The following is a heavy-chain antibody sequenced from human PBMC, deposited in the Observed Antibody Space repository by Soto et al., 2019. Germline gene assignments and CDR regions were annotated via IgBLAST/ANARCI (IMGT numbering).Heavy chain of an antibody. J-gene: IGHJ6*03. V-gene: IGHV3-66*01. CDR3: ARDGDIVATGAYYYYYYMDV. D-gene: IGHD5-12*01. CDR2: IYSGGST. Sequence: QTPGKGLEWVSVIYSGGSTYYADSVKGRFTISRDNSKNTLYLQMNSWRAEDTAVYYCARDGDIVATGAYYYYYYMDVWGKGTTVTVLL.